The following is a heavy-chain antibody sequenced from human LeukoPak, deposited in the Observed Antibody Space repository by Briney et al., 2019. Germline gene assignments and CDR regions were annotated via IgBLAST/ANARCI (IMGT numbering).Heavy chain of an antibody. CDR1: GFTFSSYA. J-gene: IGHJ4*02. D-gene: IGHD1-26*01. V-gene: IGHV3-23*01. CDR2: ISGSGGST. Sequence: GGSLRLSCAASGFTFSSYAMSWVRQAPGKGLEWVSAISGSGGSTYYADSVKGRFTISRGNSKNTLYLQMNSLRAEDTAVYYCAKDGELPYHFDYWGQGTLVTVSS. CDR3: AKDGELPYHFDY.